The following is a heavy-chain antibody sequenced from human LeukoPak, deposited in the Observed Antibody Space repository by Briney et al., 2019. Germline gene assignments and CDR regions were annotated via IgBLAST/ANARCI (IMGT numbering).Heavy chain of an antibody. CDR2: ISSKGGST. J-gene: IGHJ3*02. V-gene: IGHV3-64*01. CDR3: ARFFGSGSLGAFDI. D-gene: IGHD3-10*01. Sequence: GGSLRLSCAASGFTFRAYTMHWVRQAPGKGLEYVSAISSKGGSTYYANSVKGRFTISRDNSKNTLCLQMGSLRVEDMAVYYCARFFGSGSLGAFDIWGQGTMVTVSS. CDR1: GFTFRAYT.